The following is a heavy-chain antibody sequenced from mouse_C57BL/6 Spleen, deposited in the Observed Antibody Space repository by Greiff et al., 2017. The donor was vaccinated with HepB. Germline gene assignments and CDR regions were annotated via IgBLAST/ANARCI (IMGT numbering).Heavy chain of an antibody. D-gene: IGHD2-1*01. J-gene: IGHJ4*01. CDR1: GYSFTSCYY. V-gene: IGHV3-6*01. Sequence: VQLKESGPGLVKPSQSLSLTCSVTGYSFTSCYYWNWIRQCPGNKLEWVGYISYDGSTNYNPSLKNRITITRDTSKNQCFLKVNSVTTEDTATYYCARDYGNNDDMDYWGQGTTVTVSS. CDR3: ARDYGNNDDMDY. CDR2: ISYDGST.